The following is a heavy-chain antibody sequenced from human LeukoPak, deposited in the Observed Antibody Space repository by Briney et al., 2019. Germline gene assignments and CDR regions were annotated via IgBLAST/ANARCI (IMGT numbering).Heavy chain of an antibody. CDR2: ISSSGSTI. D-gene: IGHD6-13*01. Sequence: GGSLRLSCAASGFTFSTYWMSWVRQAPGKGLEWVSYISSSGSTIYYADSVKGRFTISRDNAKNSLYLQMNSLRAEDTAVYYCARGEEIAAAGRYYYYGMDVWGQGTTVTVSS. CDR1: GFTFSTYW. J-gene: IGHJ6*02. V-gene: IGHV3-11*01. CDR3: ARGEEIAAAGRYYYYGMDV.